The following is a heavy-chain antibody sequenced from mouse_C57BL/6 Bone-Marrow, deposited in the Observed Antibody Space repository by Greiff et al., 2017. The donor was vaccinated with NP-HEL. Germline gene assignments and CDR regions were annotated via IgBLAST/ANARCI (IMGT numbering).Heavy chain of an antibody. Sequence: EVKVVESGGGLVQSGRSLRLSCATSGFTFSDFYMEWVRQAPGKGLEWIAASRNKANDYTTAYSASVKGRFIVSRDTSQSILYLQMNALRAEDTAIYYCARDARVGFDYWGQGTTLTVSS. CDR2: SRNKANDYTT. CDR1: GFTFSDFY. CDR3: ARDARVGFDY. J-gene: IGHJ2*01. V-gene: IGHV7-1*01. D-gene: IGHD1-1*02.